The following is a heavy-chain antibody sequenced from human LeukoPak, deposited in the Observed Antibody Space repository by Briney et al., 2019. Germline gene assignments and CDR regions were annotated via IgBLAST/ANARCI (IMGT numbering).Heavy chain of an antibody. J-gene: IGHJ4*02. D-gene: IGHD2-21*02. CDR3: AREPLGCGGDCHFDY. V-gene: IGHV1-69*15. CDR1: VGTFSSYA. Sequence: SVKVSCKTSVGTFSSYAFSWMRQAPGQGLEWVGRIIPIYNPVDYTQRFQGRVTITADESTNTVYLELSSLRYDDTAVYYCAREPLGCGGDCHFDYWAREPWSPSPQ. CDR2: IIPIYNPV.